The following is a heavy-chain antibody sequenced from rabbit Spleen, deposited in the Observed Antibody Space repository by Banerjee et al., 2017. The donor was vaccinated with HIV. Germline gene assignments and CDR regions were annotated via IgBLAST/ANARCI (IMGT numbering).Heavy chain of an antibody. D-gene: IGHD1-1*01. CDR2: IDAGSSGFT. Sequence: QSLEESGGDLVKPGGTLTLTCKASGVSFSGDSYMCWVRQAPGRGLEWIACIDAGSSGFTYFASGAKGRFTISKTSSTTVTLQMTSRTAADTATYFCARSDDISGSFSSYGMDLWGPGTLVTVS. CDR1: GVSFSGDSY. V-gene: IGHV1S40*01. CDR3: ARSDDISGSFSSYGMDL. J-gene: IGHJ6*01.